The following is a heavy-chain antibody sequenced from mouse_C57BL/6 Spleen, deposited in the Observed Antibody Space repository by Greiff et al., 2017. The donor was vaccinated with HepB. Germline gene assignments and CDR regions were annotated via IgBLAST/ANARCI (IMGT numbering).Heavy chain of an antibody. V-gene: IGHV5-9-1*02. Sequence: EVQLVESGEGLVKPGGSLKLSCAASGFTFSSYALSWVRQTPEKRLEWVAYISSGGDYIYYADTVKGRFTISRDNARNTLYLQMSSLKSEDTAMYYCTRDYYGSSETWCAYWGQGTLVTVSA. CDR3: TRDYYGSSETWCAY. J-gene: IGHJ3*01. CDR1: GFTFSSYA. D-gene: IGHD1-1*01. CDR2: ISSGGDYI.